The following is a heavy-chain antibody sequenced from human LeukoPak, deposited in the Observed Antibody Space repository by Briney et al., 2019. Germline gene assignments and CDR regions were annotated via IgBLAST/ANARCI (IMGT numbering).Heavy chain of an antibody. V-gene: IGHV4-59*01. Sequence: SETLSLTCTVSGGSISSYYWSWIRQPPGKGLEWIGYIYYSGSTNYNPSLKSRVTISVDTSKNQFSLKLSSVTAADPAVYYCGRVDYSNYGNYYYMDVWGKGTAVTVSS. D-gene: IGHD4-11*01. CDR2: IYYSGST. CDR1: GGSISSYY. CDR3: GRVDYSNYGNYYYMDV. J-gene: IGHJ6*03.